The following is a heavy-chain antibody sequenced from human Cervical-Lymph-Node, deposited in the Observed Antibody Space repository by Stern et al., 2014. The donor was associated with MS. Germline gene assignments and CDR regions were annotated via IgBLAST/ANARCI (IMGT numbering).Heavy chain of an antibody. Sequence: VQLLESGGGLVKPGGSLRLSCETSGFTFSDYYMNWVRQAPGKGLEWISYISHSDNTVYYADSVKGRFTISRDDAKNSLYLEMNSLRAEATAVYYCARGVGMSHWGQGTLVTVSS. J-gene: IGHJ4*02. CDR3: ARGVGMSH. V-gene: IGHV3-11*01. D-gene: IGHD2-21*01. CDR2: ISHSDNTV. CDR1: GFTFSDYY.